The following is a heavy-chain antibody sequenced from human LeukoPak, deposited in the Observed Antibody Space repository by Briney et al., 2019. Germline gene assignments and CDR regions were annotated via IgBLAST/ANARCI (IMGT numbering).Heavy chain of an antibody. CDR2: ISWNSGSI. J-gene: IGHJ3*02. V-gene: IGHV3-9*01. CDR3: AKDVADAARPSDAFDI. Sequence: QAGRFPRLSCAASGFTFDDYAMHWVRQAPGKGLEWVSGISWNSGSIGYADSVKGRFTISRDNAKNSLYLQMNSLRAEDTALYYCAKDVADAARPSDAFDIWGQGTMVTVSS. CDR1: GFTFDDYA. D-gene: IGHD6-6*01.